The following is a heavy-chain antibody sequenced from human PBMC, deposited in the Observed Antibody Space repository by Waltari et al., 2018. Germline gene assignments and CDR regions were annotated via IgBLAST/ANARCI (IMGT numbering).Heavy chain of an antibody. V-gene: IGHV3-7*01. J-gene: IGHJ4*02. Sequence: EVQLVESGGGLAQPGGSVRLACAASGLSFGNYWMTWVRQASGKGPEWVANIKQDGSEKYYMDSVKGRFTISRDNAKNSLYLQMNNLRVEDTAVYYCTRGGRDSSWYWRDWGQGTLVTVSS. CDR1: GLSFGNYW. CDR2: IKQDGSEK. D-gene: IGHD6-13*01. CDR3: TRGGRDSSWYWRD.